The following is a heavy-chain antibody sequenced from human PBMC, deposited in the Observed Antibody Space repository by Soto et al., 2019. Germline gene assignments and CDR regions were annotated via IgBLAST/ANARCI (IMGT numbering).Heavy chain of an antibody. D-gene: IGHD2-2*01. V-gene: IGHV4-39*01. Sequence: SETLSLTCSVSGGSISSKSYSWGWISQPPGKGLEWIGTFYYIENTYYNPSLKSRVTISVDTSKNQFSLKLSSVTAADTAVYYCAKLAGYCSGNSCHGDYAMDVWGQGTTVTVS. J-gene: IGHJ6*02. CDR3: AKLAGYCSGNSCHGDYAMDV. CDR2: FYYIENT. CDR1: GGSISSKSYS.